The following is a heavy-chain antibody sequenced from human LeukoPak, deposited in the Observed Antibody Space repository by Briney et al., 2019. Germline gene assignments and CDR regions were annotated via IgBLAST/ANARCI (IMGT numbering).Heavy chain of an antibody. Sequence: GRSLRLSCAASGFTFSSYGMHWVRQAPGKGLEWVAIISYDGRNKYYADSVKGRFTISRDNSKNTLYLQMNSLRAEDTPAYYCAQERMSHYSLDYWGQGTLVTVSS. D-gene: IGHD4-11*01. V-gene: IGHV3-30*18. CDR1: GFTFSSYG. J-gene: IGHJ4*02. CDR3: AQERMSHYSLDY. CDR2: ISYDGRNK.